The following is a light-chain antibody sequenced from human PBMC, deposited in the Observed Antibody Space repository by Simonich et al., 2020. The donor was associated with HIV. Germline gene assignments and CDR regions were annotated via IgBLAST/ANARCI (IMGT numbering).Light chain of an antibody. V-gene: IGLV2-14*03. CDR1: SSDVGDYNY. J-gene: IGLJ1*01. CDR2: DVS. Sequence: QSALTQPASVSGSPGQSITISCTGTSSDVGDYNYVSWYQQHPGKAPKLMIYDVSNRPSGVSNRCSGSKSGNTASLTISGLQAEDEADYYCSSYTSSSTVFGTGTKVTVL. CDR3: SSYTSSSTV.